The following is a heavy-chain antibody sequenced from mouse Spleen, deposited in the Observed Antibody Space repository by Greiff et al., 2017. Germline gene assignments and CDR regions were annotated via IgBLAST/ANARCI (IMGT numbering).Heavy chain of an antibody. V-gene: IGHV1-82*01. D-gene: IGHD2-2*01. Sequence: VQLQQSGPELVKPGASVKISCKASGYAFSSSWMNWVKQRPGKGLEWIGRIYPGDGDTNYNGKFKGKATLTADKSSSTAYMQLSSLTSEDSAVYFCVKEGGYDTCAYWGQGTLVTVSA. CDR1: GYAFSSSW. CDR3: VKEGGYDTCAY. J-gene: IGHJ3*01. CDR2: IYPGDGDT.